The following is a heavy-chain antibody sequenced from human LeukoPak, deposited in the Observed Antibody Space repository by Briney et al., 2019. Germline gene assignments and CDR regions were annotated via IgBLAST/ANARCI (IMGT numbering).Heavy chain of an antibody. CDR3: ARGGQDCGGDCYSFDY. V-gene: IGHV1-46*01. CDR1: GYTFTSYY. Sequence: GASVKVSCKASGYTFTSYYMHWVRQAPGQGLEWMGIINPSGGSTSYAQKFQGRVTMTRGTSTSTVYMELSSLRSEDTAVYYCARGGQDCGGDCYSFDYWGQGTLVTVSS. D-gene: IGHD2-21*02. J-gene: IGHJ4*02. CDR2: INPSGGST.